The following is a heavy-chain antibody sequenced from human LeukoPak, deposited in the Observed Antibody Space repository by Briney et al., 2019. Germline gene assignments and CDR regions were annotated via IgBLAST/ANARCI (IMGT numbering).Heavy chain of an antibody. D-gene: IGHD3-10*01. Sequence: TLSLTCTVSGGSISSGSYYWSWIRQPAGKGLEWIGRIYTSGSTNYNPSLKSRVTISVDTSKNQFSLKLSSVTAADTAVYYCARGGSLSASYYYGERWFDPWGQGTLVTVSS. V-gene: IGHV4-61*02. CDR3: ARGGSLSASYYYGERWFDP. CDR1: GGSISSGSYY. CDR2: IYTSGST. J-gene: IGHJ5*02.